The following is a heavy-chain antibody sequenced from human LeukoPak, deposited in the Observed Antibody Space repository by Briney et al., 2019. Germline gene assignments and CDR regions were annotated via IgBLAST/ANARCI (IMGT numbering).Heavy chain of an antibody. J-gene: IGHJ2*01. CDR2: ISGSGDST. Sequence: GGSLRLSCAASGFTFNNYAMSWVSQAPGKGLEWVSGISGSGDSTYYADSVKGRFTISRDNSKNTLYLQINNLRTEDTAVYYCAKGQLAVAVGWYFDLWGRGTLVTVSS. CDR1: GFTFNNYA. CDR3: AKGQLAVAVGWYFDL. V-gene: IGHV3-23*01. D-gene: IGHD6-19*01.